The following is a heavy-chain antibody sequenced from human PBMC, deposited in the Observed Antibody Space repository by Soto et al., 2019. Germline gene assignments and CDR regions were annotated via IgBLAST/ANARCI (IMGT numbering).Heavy chain of an antibody. CDR2: IIPIFGTA. CDR3: ARDFRRYGGYDY. D-gene: IGHD4-17*01. J-gene: IGHJ4*02. CDR1: GGTFSSYA. Sequence: SVKVSCKASGGTFSSYAISWVRQAPGQGLEWMGGIIPIFGTANYAQKFQGRVTITADESTSTAYMELSSLRSEDTAVYYCARDFRRYGGYDYWGQGTLVTVSS. V-gene: IGHV1-69*13.